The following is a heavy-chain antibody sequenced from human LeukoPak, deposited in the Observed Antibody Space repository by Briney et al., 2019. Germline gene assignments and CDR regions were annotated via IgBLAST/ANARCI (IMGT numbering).Heavy chain of an antibody. D-gene: IGHD6-19*01. V-gene: IGHV3-23*01. CDR1: GFTFSSFA. Sequence: PGGSLRLSCVASGFTFSSFAMSWVRQAPGKGLEWVSVISGSGGSTYYADSVKGRFTISRDNSKNTMYLQMKSLRADDTAVYYCAKDRDILQYSSGWYNFDYWGQGTLVTVSS. CDR3: AKDRDILQYSSGWYNFDY. J-gene: IGHJ4*02. CDR2: ISGSGGST.